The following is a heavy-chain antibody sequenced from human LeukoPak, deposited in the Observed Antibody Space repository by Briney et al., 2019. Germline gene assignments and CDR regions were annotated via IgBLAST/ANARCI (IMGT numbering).Heavy chain of an antibody. Sequence: ASVKVSCKASGYTFTSYYMHWVRQAPGQGLEWMGWMNPNSGNTGYAQKFQGRVTMTRNTSISTAYMELSSLRSEDTAVYYCARDLRSMVRGVIIGYWGQGTLVTVSS. D-gene: IGHD3-10*01. CDR1: GYTFTSYY. V-gene: IGHV1-8*02. J-gene: IGHJ4*02. CDR2: MNPNSGNT. CDR3: ARDLRSMVRGVIIGY.